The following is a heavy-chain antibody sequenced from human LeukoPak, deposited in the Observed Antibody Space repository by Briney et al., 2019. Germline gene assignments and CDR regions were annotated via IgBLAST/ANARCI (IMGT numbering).Heavy chain of an antibody. CDR2: IKQDGSEK. D-gene: IGHD3-3*01. J-gene: IGHJ4*02. Sequence: GGSLRLSCAASGFTFSSYWMSWVRQAPGKGLEWVANIKQDGSEKYYVDSVKGRFTISRDNAKNSLYLQMNSLRAEDTAVYYCAREHHYDFWSGYTPYYCDYWGQGTLVTVSS. CDR3: AREHHYDFWSGYTPYYCDY. CDR1: GFTFSSYW. V-gene: IGHV3-7*01.